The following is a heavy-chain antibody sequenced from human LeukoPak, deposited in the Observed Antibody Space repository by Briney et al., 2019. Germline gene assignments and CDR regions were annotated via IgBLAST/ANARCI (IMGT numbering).Heavy chain of an antibody. CDR2: FYISGSI. V-gene: IGHV4-4*07. Sequence: SETLSLTCTVSGGSISSDYWSWIRQPAGKGLEWIGRFYISGSINYNPSLKSRVTMSVDTSKNQFSLKLSSVTAADTAMYYCAREGPGLGELFNDYWGQGTLVTVSS. CDR1: GGSISSDY. D-gene: IGHD3-10*01. J-gene: IGHJ4*02. CDR3: AREGPGLGELFNDY.